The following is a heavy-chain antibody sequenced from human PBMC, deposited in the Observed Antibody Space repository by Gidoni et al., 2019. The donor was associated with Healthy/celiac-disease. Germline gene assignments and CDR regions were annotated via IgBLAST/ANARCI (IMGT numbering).Heavy chain of an antibody. CDR3: AREGVGYCSGGSCYWPDAFDI. Sequence: EVPLVESGGGLVQPGGSLRLSCAASVFSVRLNYLSWVRQAPGKGLEWVSVIYSGGSTYYADSVKGRFTISRHNTKNTLYLQMNSLRAEDTAVYYCAREGVGYCSGGSCYWPDAFDIWGQGTMVTVSS. V-gene: IGHV3-53*04. CDR1: VFSVRLNY. D-gene: IGHD2-15*01. CDR2: IYSGGST. J-gene: IGHJ3*02.